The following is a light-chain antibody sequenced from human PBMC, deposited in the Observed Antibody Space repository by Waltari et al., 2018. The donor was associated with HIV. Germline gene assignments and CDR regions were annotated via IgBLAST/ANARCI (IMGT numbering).Light chain of an antibody. CDR1: SSHIGINF. Sequence: QPILIQPPSASGTPGQRASITCSVGSSHIGINFVYWYQHLPGTAPKLLIYRTNQRPSGVPDRFSGSKSGTSASLAISGLRPEDEADYYCAAWDATLRGLFGGGTKLTVL. V-gene: IGLV1-47*01. CDR3: AAWDATLRGL. J-gene: IGLJ2*01. CDR2: RTN.